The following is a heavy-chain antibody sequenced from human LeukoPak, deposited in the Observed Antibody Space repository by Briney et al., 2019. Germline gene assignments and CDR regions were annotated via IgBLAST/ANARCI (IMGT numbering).Heavy chain of an antibody. V-gene: IGHV3-21*01. D-gene: IGHD6-13*01. CDR1: GFTFSSYS. Sequence: GGSLRLSCAASGFTFSSYSMNWVRQAPGKGLEWVSSISSSSSYIYYADSVKGRFTISRDNAKNSLYLQMNSLRAEDTAVYYCARDRSVADSSGWYYWGQGTLVTVSS. CDR2: ISSSSSYI. CDR3: ARDRSVADSSGWYY. J-gene: IGHJ4*02.